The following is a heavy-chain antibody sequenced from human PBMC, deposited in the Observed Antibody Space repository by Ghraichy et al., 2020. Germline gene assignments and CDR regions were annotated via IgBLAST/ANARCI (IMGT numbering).Heavy chain of an antibody. CDR3: VNGYKISS. D-gene: IGHD5-24*01. CDR2: INTDGSGT. V-gene: IGHV3-74*01. CDR1: GFTFSSYW. J-gene: IGHJ5*02. Sequence: GGSLILSCAASGFTFSSYWMHWVRQAPGKGLVWVSRINTDGSGTTYADSVKGRFTISRDNAKNTLYLQMNSLRAEDTAVYYCVNGYKISSWGQGTLVTVSS.